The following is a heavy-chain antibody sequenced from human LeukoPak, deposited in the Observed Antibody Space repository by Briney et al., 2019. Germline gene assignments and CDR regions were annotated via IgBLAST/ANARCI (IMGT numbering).Heavy chain of an antibody. D-gene: IGHD1-14*01. CDR2: MNPNSGNT. Sequence: ASVKVSFKASGYTFTSYDINWVRQATGQGLEWMGWMNPNSGNTGYAQKFQGRVTMTRNTSISTAYMELSSLRSEDTAVYYCARGLIRNSYYYYYGMDVWGQGTTVTVSS. CDR1: GYTFTSYD. CDR3: ARGLIRNSYYYYYGMDV. J-gene: IGHJ6*02. V-gene: IGHV1-8*01.